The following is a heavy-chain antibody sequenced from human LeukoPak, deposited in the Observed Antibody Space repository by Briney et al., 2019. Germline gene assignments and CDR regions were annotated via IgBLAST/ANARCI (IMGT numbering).Heavy chain of an antibody. J-gene: IGHJ4*02. V-gene: IGHV3-21*01. CDR1: GFTFSSYS. CDR3: ARLMAGSFAFDY. CDR2: ISSSSSYI. D-gene: IGHD6-19*01. Sequence: PGGSLRLSCAASGFTFSSYSMNWVRQAPGKGLEWVSSISSSSSYIYYADSVKGRFTISRDNAKNSLYLQMNSLRDEDTAVYYCARLMAGSFAFDYWGQGTLVTVSS.